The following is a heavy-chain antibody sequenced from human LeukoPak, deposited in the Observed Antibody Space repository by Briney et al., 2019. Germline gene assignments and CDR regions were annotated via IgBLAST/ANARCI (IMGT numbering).Heavy chain of an antibody. Sequence: SQTLSLTCTVSGGSISSGGYYWSWIRQHPGKGLEWIGYIYYSGSTYYNPSLKSRVTISVGTSKNQFSLKLSSVTAADTAVYYCARGDGYNLDAFDIWGQGTMVTVSS. D-gene: IGHD5-24*01. V-gene: IGHV4-31*03. CDR3: ARGDGYNLDAFDI. CDR2: IYYSGST. CDR1: GGSISSGGYY. J-gene: IGHJ3*02.